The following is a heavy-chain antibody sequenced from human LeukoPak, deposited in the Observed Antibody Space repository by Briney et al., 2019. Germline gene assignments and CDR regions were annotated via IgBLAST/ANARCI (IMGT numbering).Heavy chain of an antibody. Sequence: GGSLRLSCAVSGFAFGSEAMSWVRQSPARGLEWVASISPGGGTTYYADYVKGRFTISRDNSKNTLYLQMNSLRAEDTALYYCARAGDCTNGICYTADFDYWGQGTLVTVSS. D-gene: IGHD2-8*01. V-gene: IGHV3-23*01. CDR1: GFAFGSEA. CDR2: ISPGGGTT. J-gene: IGHJ4*02. CDR3: ARAGDCTNGICYTADFDY.